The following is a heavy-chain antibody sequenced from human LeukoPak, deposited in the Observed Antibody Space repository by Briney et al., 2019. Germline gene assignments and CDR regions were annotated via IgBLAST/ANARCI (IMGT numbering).Heavy chain of an antibody. V-gene: IGHV4-59*08. CDR1: GGSISSHY. D-gene: IGHD2-15*01. CDR3: GRLKDMSMVTVDH. CDR2: IYNSGTT. Sequence: SETLSLTCTVSGGSISSHYWSWIRQPPGKGLEWIGYIYNSGTTKYNPSLQSRVTISLETSKNQFSLRLISVTAADTAVYYCGRLKDMSMVTVDHWGQGTLVTVSS. J-gene: IGHJ4*02.